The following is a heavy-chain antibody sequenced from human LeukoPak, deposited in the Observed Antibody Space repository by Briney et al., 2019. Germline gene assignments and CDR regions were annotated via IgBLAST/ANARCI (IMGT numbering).Heavy chain of an antibody. Sequence: ASVKVSCKASGYTFTSYDINWVRQATGQGLEWMGWMNPNSGNTGYAQKFQGRVTITRDTSISTAYLELSRLRSDDTAVYYCARAGTYYPYSSSSPFDYWGQGTLVTVSS. D-gene: IGHD6-6*01. CDR1: GYTFTSYD. V-gene: IGHV1-8*03. J-gene: IGHJ4*02. CDR3: ARAGTYYPYSSSSPFDY. CDR2: MNPNSGNT.